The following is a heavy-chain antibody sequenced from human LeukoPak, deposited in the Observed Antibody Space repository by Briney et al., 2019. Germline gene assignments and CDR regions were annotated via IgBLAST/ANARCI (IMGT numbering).Heavy chain of an antibody. CDR1: GYTFTGYY. V-gene: IGHV1-2*02. CDR2: INPNSGGT. J-gene: IGHJ6*03. Sequence: GAAVKVSCKASGYTFTGYYMHWVRQAPGQGLEWMGWINPNSGGTNYAQKFQGRVTMTRDTSISTAYMELSRLRSDDTAVYYCARGGFVADYYYYYMDVWGKGTTVTVSS. CDR3: ARGGFVADYYYYYMDV.